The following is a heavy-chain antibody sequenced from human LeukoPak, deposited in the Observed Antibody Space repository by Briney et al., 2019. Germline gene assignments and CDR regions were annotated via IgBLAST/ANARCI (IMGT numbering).Heavy chain of an antibody. V-gene: IGHV1-18*01. Sequence: ASVKVSCKASGYTFTSYGISWVRQAPGQGLEWMGWISAYNGNTNYAQKLQGRVTMTTDTSTSTAYMELRSLRSDDTAVYYCAREPSGLAETSLEHVLFDYWGQGTLVTVSS. CDR3: AREPSGLAETSLEHVLFDY. J-gene: IGHJ4*02. CDR2: ISAYNGNT. CDR1: GYTFTSYG. D-gene: IGHD3/OR15-3a*01.